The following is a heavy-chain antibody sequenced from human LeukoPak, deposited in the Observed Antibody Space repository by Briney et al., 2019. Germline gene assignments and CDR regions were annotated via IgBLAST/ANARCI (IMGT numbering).Heavy chain of an antibody. V-gene: IGHV3-21*01. Sequence: GGSLRLSCAASGFTFSSYSMNWVRQAPGKGLEWVSSISSSSSYIYYADSVKGRFTISRDNAKNSLYLQMNSLRAEDTAVYYCAREPHSGYDLHDAFDIWGQGTMVTVSS. D-gene: IGHD5-12*01. CDR2: ISSSSSYI. J-gene: IGHJ3*02. CDR3: AREPHSGYDLHDAFDI. CDR1: GFTFSSYS.